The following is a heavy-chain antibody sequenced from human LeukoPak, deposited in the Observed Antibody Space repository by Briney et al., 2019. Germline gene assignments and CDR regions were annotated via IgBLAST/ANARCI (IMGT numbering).Heavy chain of an antibody. Sequence: SETLSLTCTVSGGSISSYYWSWIRQPPGKGLEWIGYIYYSGSTNYNPSLKSRVTISVDTSKNQFSLKLSSVTAADTAVYYCARIPLGSYDFWSGYYIPDAFDIWGQGTMVTVSS. CDR1: GGSISSYY. CDR3: ARIPLGSYDFWSGYYIPDAFDI. CDR2: IYYSGST. V-gene: IGHV4-59*01. J-gene: IGHJ3*02. D-gene: IGHD3-3*01.